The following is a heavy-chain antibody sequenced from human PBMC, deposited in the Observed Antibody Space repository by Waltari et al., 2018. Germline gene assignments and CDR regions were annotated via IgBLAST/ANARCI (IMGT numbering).Heavy chain of an antibody. CDR2: IIPIFGTA. CDR1: GGTFSSYA. V-gene: IGHV1-69*08. J-gene: IGHJ6*02. Sequence: QVQLVQSGAEVKKPGSSVKVSCKASGGTFSSYAISWVRQAPGQGLEWMGRIIPIFGTANYAQKFQGRVTITADKSTSTAYMELSSLRSDDTAVYYCAREVDGDFPYYYYGMDVWGQGTTVTVSS. CDR3: AREVDGDFPYYYYGMDV. D-gene: IGHD4-17*01.